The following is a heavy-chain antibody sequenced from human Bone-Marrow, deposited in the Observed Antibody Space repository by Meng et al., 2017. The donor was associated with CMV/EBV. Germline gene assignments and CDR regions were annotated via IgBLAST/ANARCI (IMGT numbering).Heavy chain of an antibody. CDR2: ISGYNGVT. V-gene: IGHV1-18*01. D-gene: IGHD3-22*01. CDR1: TFPKYG. CDR3: ARDASFYYDSSGYYFAY. J-gene: IGHJ4*02. Sequence: TFPKYGFSWVRLAPGQGLEWMGWISGYNGVTNYAHTFKGRVTMTIDASTSTAYLDLRSLTSADTAVYYCARDASFYYDSSGYYFAYWGQGSLVTVSS.